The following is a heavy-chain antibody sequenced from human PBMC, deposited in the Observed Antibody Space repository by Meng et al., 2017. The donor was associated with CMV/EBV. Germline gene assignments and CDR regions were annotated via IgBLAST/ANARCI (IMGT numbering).Heavy chain of an antibody. J-gene: IGHJ4*02. CDR3: ARGPITMVRGVPFDY. D-gene: IGHD3-10*01. Sequence: QLRLRESGPSLVKPSQTLSLPCTVSGGSISSGSYDWSWIRQPAGKGLEWIGRIYTSGSTNYNPSLKSRVTISVDTSKNQFSLKLSSVTAADTAVYYCARGPITMVRGVPFDYWGQGTLVTVSS. CDR1: GGSISSGSYD. V-gene: IGHV4-61*02. CDR2: IYTSGST.